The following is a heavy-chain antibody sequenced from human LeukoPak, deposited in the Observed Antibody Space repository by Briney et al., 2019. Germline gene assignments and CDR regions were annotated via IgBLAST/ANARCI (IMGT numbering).Heavy chain of an antibody. Sequence: PGGSLRLSCAASGFTFSSYSMNWVRQAPGKGLEWVSSISGSGSTTYYADSVKGRFTIFRDNAENSLYLQMNSLRAEDTAVYYCARVRWDGDYNTYYYFYMDVWGKGTTVTISS. J-gene: IGHJ6*03. CDR1: GFTFSSYS. V-gene: IGHV3-48*04. CDR3: ARVRWDGDYNTYYYFYMDV. D-gene: IGHD4-17*01. CDR2: ISGSGSTT.